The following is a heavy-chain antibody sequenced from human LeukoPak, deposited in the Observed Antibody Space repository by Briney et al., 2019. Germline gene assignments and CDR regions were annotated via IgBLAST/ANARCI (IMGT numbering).Heavy chain of an antibody. CDR3: ARDWGISWYSSGAFDI. CDR1: GGSISSGSYY. J-gene: IGHJ3*02. Sequence: SETLSLTCTVSGGSISSGSYYWSWIRQPAGKGLEWIGRIYTSGSTNYNPSLKSRVTISVDTSKNQFSLKLSSVTAADTAVYYCARDWGISWYSSGAFDIWGQGTMVTVSS. V-gene: IGHV4-61*02. CDR2: IYTSGST. D-gene: IGHD6-13*01.